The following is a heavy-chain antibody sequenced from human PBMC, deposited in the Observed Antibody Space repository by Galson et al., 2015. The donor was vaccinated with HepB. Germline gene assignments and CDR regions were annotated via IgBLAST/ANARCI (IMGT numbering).Heavy chain of an antibody. CDR2: IIPMFGTA. CDR3: ARTKGFYYDSSGSPVGFLDI. D-gene: IGHD3-22*01. J-gene: IGHJ3*02. V-gene: IGHV1-69*13. Sequence: SVKVSCKASGGTLSSYTISWVRQAPGQGLEWMGGIIPMFGTANYAQKFQGRVTITADESTSTGYMELSSLRSEDTAVYYCARTKGFYYDSSGSPVGFLDIWGQGTLVTVSS. CDR1: GGTLSSYT.